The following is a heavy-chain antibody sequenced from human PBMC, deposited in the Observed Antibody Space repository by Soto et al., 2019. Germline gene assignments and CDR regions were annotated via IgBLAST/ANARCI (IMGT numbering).Heavy chain of an antibody. J-gene: IGHJ6*02. Sequence: QVQLVQSGAEEKKPGASVKVSCKAAGYTFTSYAMHWVRQAPGQRLEWMGWINAGNGNTKYSQKFQGRVTITRDTSASTAYMELSSLRSEDTAVYYCARDPSYYGMDVWGQGTTVTVSS. V-gene: IGHV1-3*05. CDR3: ARDPSYYGMDV. CDR2: INAGNGNT. CDR1: GYTFTSYA.